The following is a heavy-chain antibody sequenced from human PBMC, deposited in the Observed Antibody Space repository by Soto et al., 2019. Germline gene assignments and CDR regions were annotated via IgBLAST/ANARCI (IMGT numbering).Heavy chain of an antibody. Sequence: GGSLRLSCTASGFTFGDYAMSWVRQAPGKGLEWVGFIRSKAYGGTTEYAASVKGRFTISRDDSKSIAYLQMNSLKTEDTAVYYCTRGSQLGSSSHFDYWGQGTLVTVSS. J-gene: IGHJ4*02. CDR1: GFTFGDYA. D-gene: IGHD6-6*01. V-gene: IGHV3-49*04. CDR2: IRSKAYGGTT. CDR3: TRGSQLGSSSHFDY.